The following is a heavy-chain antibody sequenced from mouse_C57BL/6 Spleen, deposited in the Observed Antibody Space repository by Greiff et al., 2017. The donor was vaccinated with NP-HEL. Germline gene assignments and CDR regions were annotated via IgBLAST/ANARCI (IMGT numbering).Heavy chain of an antibody. D-gene: IGHD2-1*01. V-gene: IGHV1-53*01. CDR2: INPSNGGT. CDR1: GYTFTSYW. J-gene: IGHJ2*01. CDR3: ARYRLYYGNYFLDY. Sequence: QVQLQQPGTELVKPGASVKLSCKASGYTFTSYWMHWVKQRPGQGLEWIGNINPSNGGTNYNEKFKSKAALTVDKSSSTAYMQLSSLTSEDSAVYYCARYRLYYGNYFLDYWGQGTTLTVSS.